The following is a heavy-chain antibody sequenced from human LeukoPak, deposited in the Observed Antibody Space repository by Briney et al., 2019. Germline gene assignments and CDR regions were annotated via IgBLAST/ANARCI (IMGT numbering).Heavy chain of an antibody. J-gene: IGHJ5*02. Sequence: ASVKVSCKASGYTITTYAITWVRQAPGQGLEWMGWIRANNGNTNYAQKLQGRVTMTTDTSTSTAYMELRSLRSDDTAVYYCARDQGYCSGANCYYWFDPWGQGTLVTVSS. CDR2: IRANNGNT. CDR1: GYTITTYA. D-gene: IGHD2-15*01. CDR3: ARDQGYCSGANCYYWFDP. V-gene: IGHV1-18*01.